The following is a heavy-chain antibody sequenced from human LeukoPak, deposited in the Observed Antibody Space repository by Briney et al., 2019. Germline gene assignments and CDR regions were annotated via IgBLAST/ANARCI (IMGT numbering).Heavy chain of an antibody. CDR1: GFTFSTYW. CDR3: ARPGYTAGYDI. J-gene: IGHJ3*02. CDR2: MKGDGSEI. V-gene: IGHV3-7*01. Sequence: SGGPLRLSCAASGFTFSTYWMTWVRQAPGKGLEWVANMKGDGSEIYYVDSVKGRFTISRDNAKNLLYLQMNSLRAEDTAVYYCARPGYTAGYDIWGQGTLVTVSS. D-gene: IGHD3-9*01.